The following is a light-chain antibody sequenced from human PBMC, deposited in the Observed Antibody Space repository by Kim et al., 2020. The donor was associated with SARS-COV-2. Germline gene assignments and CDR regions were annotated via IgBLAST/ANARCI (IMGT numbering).Light chain of an antibody. V-gene: IGKV3-20*01. Sequence: EIVLTQSPGTLSLSPGKRATLSCRASQSVSSSYFAWYQQKPGQPPRLLIYGASSRATGIPDTFSGSGFGTDFTLTISRLAPEDFAVYYWNQYGGSTRTFGDGTKVDIK. CDR2: GAS. CDR3: NQYGGSTRT. CDR1: QSVSSSY. J-gene: IGKJ1*01.